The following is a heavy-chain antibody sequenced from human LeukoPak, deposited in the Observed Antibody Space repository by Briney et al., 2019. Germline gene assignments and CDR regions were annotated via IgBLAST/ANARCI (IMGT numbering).Heavy chain of an antibody. Sequence: GASLKISCKCSGSSFTTYWIAWVRQLPGKGVEWMGVIYPGDSDTRYSPSFQGQVTLSADKSISTAYLQWSSLKASDTAIYYCARALVGAATLSYWGQGTLVTVSS. D-gene: IGHD1-26*01. CDR3: ARALVGAATLSY. CDR1: GSSFTTYW. CDR2: IYPGDSDT. V-gene: IGHV5-51*01. J-gene: IGHJ4*02.